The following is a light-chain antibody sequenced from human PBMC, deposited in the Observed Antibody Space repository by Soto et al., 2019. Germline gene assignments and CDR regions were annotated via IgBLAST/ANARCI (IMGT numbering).Light chain of an antibody. J-gene: IGLJ1*01. CDR1: SSDVGAYNY. Sequence: QSALTQPASVSGSPGQSITISCTGSSSDVGAYNYVSWYQHHPDKAPKLVIYDVTNRPSGVSNRFSGSKSGNTASLTFSGLQAEDEADYYCNSYTSRTTPYVFGTGTKVTVL. CDR2: DVT. V-gene: IGLV2-14*03. CDR3: NSYTSRTTPYV.